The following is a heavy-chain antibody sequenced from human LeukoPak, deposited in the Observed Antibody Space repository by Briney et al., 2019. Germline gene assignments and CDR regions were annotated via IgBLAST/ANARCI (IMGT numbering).Heavy chain of an antibody. CDR2: IDTAGDR. J-gene: IGHJ6*03. D-gene: IGHD2/OR15-2a*01. V-gene: IGHV3-13*01. Sequence: GGSLRLSCTTSGFTFRNYDVHWVRQASGKGLEWVSAIDTAGDRSYPVSVKGRFTISRENAKSSLYLQMNNLRAGDTAVYYCARGGSLYHPSNHYYLVVWG. CDR3: ARGGSLYHPSNHYYLVV. CDR1: GFTFRNYD.